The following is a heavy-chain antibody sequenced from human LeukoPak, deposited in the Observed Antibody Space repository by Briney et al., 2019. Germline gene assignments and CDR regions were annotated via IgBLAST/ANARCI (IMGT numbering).Heavy chain of an antibody. V-gene: IGHV4-38-2*02. J-gene: IGHJ5*02. Sequence: SETLSLTCTVSGYSISSNYYWGWIRQPPGKGLEWIGSIYHSGSTYYNPSLKSRVTMSVDTSKNQFSLKLSSVTAADTAVYYCARVSFDPWGQGTLVTVSS. CDR1: GYSISSNYY. CDR3: ARVSFDP. CDR2: IYHSGST.